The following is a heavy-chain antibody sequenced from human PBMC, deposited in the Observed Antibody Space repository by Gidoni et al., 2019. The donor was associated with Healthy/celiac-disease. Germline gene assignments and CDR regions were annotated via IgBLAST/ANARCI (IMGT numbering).Heavy chain of an antibody. CDR2: INHSGST. CDR3: ARGQQRARRNYYYYYMDV. J-gene: IGHJ6*03. D-gene: IGHD6-6*01. V-gene: IGHV4-34*01. CDR1: GGSFSGYY. Sequence: QVQLQQWGAGLLKPSETLSLTCAVYGGSFSGYYWSWIRQPPGKGLEWIGEINHSGSTNYNPSLKSRVTISVDTSKNQFSLKLSSVTAADTAVYYCARGQQRARRNYYYYYMDVWGKGTTVTVSS.